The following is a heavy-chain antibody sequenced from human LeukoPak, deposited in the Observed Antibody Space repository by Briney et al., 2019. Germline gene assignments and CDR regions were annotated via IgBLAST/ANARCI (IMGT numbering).Heavy chain of an antibody. D-gene: IGHD6-19*01. J-gene: IGHJ4*02. Sequence: GGSLRLSCAASGFTFSRYWMHWVRQAPGKGLMWVSRISPDGSTTLYADSVKGRFTISRDNAKNTLYLQMNSLRPEDTAVYYCAKPFAAVSAGFSYYFDYWGQGTLVTVSS. CDR2: ISPDGSTT. CDR3: AKPFAAVSAGFSYYFDY. CDR1: GFTFSRYW. V-gene: IGHV3-74*03.